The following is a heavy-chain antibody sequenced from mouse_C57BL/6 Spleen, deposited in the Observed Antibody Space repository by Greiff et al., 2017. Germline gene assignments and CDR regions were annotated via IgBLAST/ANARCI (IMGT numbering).Heavy chain of an antibody. D-gene: IGHD2-4*01. J-gene: IGHJ4*01. Sequence: QVQLQQSGPELVKPGASVKISCKASGYAFSSSWMNWVKQRPGKGLEWIGRIYPGDGDTNYNGKFKGKATLTADKSSSTAYMQLSSLTSEDSAVYFCARYIYYDYDDAMDYWGQGTSVTVSS. V-gene: IGHV1-82*01. CDR1: GYAFSSSW. CDR3: ARYIYYDYDDAMDY. CDR2: IYPGDGDT.